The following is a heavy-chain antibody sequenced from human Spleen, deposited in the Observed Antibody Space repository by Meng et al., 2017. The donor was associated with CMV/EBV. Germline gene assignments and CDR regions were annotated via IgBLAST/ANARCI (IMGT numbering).Heavy chain of an antibody. CDR2: IYYSGST. CDR1: GGSISSYY. Sequence: SETLSLTCTVSGGSISSYYWSWIRQPPGKGLEWIGYIYYSGSTYYNPSLKSRVTISVDTSKNHFSLKVSSVTAADTAVYYCARDDDYGDYGQLWGQGTLVTVSS. D-gene: IGHD4-17*01. J-gene: IGHJ4*02. CDR3: ARDDDYGDYGQL. V-gene: IGHV4-59*06.